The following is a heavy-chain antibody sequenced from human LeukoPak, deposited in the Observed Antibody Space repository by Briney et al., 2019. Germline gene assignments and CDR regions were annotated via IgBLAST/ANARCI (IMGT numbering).Heavy chain of an antibody. V-gene: IGHV4-4*07. J-gene: IGHJ6*03. CDR3: ARDPGNWNSADYYYYYYMDV. Sequence: SETLSLTCTVSGGSISSYYWSWIRQPAGKGLEWIGRIYTSGSTNYNPSLKSRVTMSVDTSKNQLSLKLSSVTAADTAVYYCARDPGNWNSADYYYYYYMDVWGKGTTVTVSS. CDR2: IYTSGST. CDR1: GGSISSYY. D-gene: IGHD1-7*01.